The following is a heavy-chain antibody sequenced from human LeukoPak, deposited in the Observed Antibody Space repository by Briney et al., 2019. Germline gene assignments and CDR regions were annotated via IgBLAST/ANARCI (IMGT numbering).Heavy chain of an antibody. CDR3: ARESAYDSSLDY. J-gene: IGHJ4*02. D-gene: IGHD5-12*01. CDR2: IYSSGTT. CDR1: GGSISSYY. Sequence: SETLSLTCTVSGGSISSYYWNWIRRPAGKGLEWIGHIYSSGTTNYSPSLKGRVTISVDKSKNHFSLKLSSVTAADTAVYYCARESAYDSSLDYWGQGTLVTVSS. V-gene: IGHV4-4*07.